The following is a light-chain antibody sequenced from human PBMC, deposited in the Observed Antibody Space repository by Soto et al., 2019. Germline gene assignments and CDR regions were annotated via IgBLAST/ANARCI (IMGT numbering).Light chain of an antibody. CDR1: QSIVSW. Sequence: DIQMTQSPSTLSPSVGDRVTITCRASQSIVSWLAWYQQKPGKAPELLIYKASSLQNGVPSRFSGSGSGTEFIFTISSLQPDDIATYSCQQYHSYWTFGQGTKVEIK. CDR3: QQYHSYWT. V-gene: IGKV1-5*03. CDR2: KAS. J-gene: IGKJ1*01.